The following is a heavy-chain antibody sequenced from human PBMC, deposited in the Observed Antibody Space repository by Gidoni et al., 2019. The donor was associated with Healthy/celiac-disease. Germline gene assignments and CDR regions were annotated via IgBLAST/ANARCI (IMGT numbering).Heavy chain of an antibody. CDR2: IKQDGSEL. V-gene: IGHV3-7*01. Sequence: GQLVESGGGLVQPGGSRRLSCAASGFTFGSCWMRWVRQAPGRGREGVANIKQDGSELYCVDSVTGRFTISRDNAEHSLYLQMNSLGAEDTAVYYCARDLSTAVTNYWGQGTLVTVSS. CDR3: ARDLSTAVTNY. J-gene: IGHJ4*02. CDR1: GFTFGSCW. D-gene: IGHD4-17*01.